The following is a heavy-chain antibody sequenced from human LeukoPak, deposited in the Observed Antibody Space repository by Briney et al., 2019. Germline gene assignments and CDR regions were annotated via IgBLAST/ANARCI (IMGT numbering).Heavy chain of an antibody. CDR3: ARDGGVGATYFDY. J-gene: IGHJ4*02. Sequence: SETLSLTCRVSGGSISGFYWTWVRQPAGKGLEWIGRIHTSGSTKYNPSLKSRVTMSVDTSKNQFSLKLKSVTAADSAVYYCARDGGVGATYFDYWGQGTLVTVSS. CDR2: IHTSGST. V-gene: IGHV4-4*07. D-gene: IGHD1-26*01. CDR1: GGSISGFY.